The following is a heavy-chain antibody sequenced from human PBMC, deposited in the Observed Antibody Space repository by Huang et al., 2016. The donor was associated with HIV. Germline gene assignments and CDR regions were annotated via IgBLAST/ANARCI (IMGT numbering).Heavy chain of an antibody. Sequence: QVRLVQSGAEVKKPGSSVKVSCKASRGTFSNYAISWVRQAPGQGLEWMGGIITLFGTTHNAQKFKGRVTIVADESTSTAYMELSSLRSEDTAIYYCARDRGYYGSGSYTLWGQGTLVTVSS. V-gene: IGHV1-69*13. CDR1: RGTFSNYA. CDR3: ARDRGYYGSGSYTL. J-gene: IGHJ4*02. D-gene: IGHD3-10*01. CDR2: IITLFGTT.